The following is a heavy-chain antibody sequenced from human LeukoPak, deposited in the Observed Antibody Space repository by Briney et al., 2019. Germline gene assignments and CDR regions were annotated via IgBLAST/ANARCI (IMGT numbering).Heavy chain of an antibody. J-gene: IGHJ4*02. D-gene: IGHD3-10*01. CDR1: GFTFSTYA. V-gene: IGHV3-30*02. CDR2: IRYDGSNK. CDR3: AKALPSQWYYYGSGSYYPVDY. Sequence: GGSLRLSCAASGFTFSTYAMHWVRQAPGKGLEWVAFIRYDGSNKYYADSVKGRFTISRDNSKNTLYLQMNSLRAEDTAVYYCAKALPSQWYYYGSGSYYPVDYWGQGTLVTVSS.